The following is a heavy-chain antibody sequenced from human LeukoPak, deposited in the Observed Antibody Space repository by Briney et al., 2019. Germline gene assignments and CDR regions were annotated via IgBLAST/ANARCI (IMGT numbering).Heavy chain of an antibody. Sequence: GGSLRLSCAASGFTFSSYEMNWVRQAPGKRLESVSYIISSGSTIYYADSVKGRFTISRDNAKNSLFLQMNSLRAEDTAVYYCARVLRYCSGGNCYSGGLGYMDVWGKGTTVTISS. CDR2: IISSGSTI. CDR1: GFTFSSYE. J-gene: IGHJ6*03. V-gene: IGHV3-48*03. CDR3: ARVLRYCSGGNCYSGGLGYMDV. D-gene: IGHD2-15*01.